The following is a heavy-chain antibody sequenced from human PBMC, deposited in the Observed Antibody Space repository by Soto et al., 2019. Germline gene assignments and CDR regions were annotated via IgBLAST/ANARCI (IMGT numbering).Heavy chain of an antibody. V-gene: IGHV3-21*01. CDR1: GFTFSRYG. CDR3: ARDPSEGRVGNWFES. J-gene: IGHJ5*01. Sequence: EVHLVESGGGLVKPGGSLRLSCAASGFTFSRYGMNWVRQAPGKGLEWVSSISSSTSYVYYADSVQGRFSVSRDNAKKILYLEIYALRTEDTAVYYCARDPSEGRVGNWFESWGQGTLVTVSS. D-gene: IGHD2-2*01. CDR2: ISSSTSYV.